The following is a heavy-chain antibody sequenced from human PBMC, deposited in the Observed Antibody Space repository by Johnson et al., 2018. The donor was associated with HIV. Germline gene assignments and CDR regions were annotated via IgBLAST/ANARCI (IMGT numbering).Heavy chain of an antibody. D-gene: IGHD1-26*01. J-gene: IGHJ3*02. CDR2: LHSGGST. Sequence: VQLVESGGGLVQPGGSLRLSCAASGFTVSSNYMSWVRQAPGKGLEWVSVLHSGGSTSYAASVKGRFTISSDNSNNTLHLQMNSLRPEDTAVYYCARDLARRGGAAFDIWGQGTMVTVSS. CDR1: GFTVSSNY. V-gene: IGHV3-66*01. CDR3: ARDLARRGGAAFDI.